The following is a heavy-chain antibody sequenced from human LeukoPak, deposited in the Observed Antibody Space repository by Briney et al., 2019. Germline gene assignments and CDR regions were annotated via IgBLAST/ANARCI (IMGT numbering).Heavy chain of an antibody. D-gene: IGHD2-2*01. J-gene: IGHJ5*02. Sequence: ASVKVSCKASGYTFTSYDINWVRQATGQGLAWMGWMNPNSGNTGYAQKFQGRVTMTRNTSISTAYMELSSLRSEDTAVYYCARVPAATYNWFDPWGQGTLVTVSS. CDR1: GYTFTSYD. CDR3: ARVPAATYNWFDP. CDR2: MNPNSGNT. V-gene: IGHV1-8*01.